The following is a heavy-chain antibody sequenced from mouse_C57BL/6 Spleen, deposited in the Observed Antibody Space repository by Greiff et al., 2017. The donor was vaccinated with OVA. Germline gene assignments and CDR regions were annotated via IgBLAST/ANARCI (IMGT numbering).Heavy chain of an antibody. D-gene: IGHD2-3*01. CDR1: GYAFTNYL. V-gene: IGHV1-54*01. CDR3: ARSMVRRYYCDY. Sequence: QVQLQQSGAELVRPGTSVKVSCKASGYAFTNYLIEWVKQRPGQGLEWIGVINPGSGGTNYNEKFKGKATLTADKSSSTAYMQLSSLTSEDSAVYFCARSMVRRYYCDYWGQGTTLTVSS. CDR2: INPGSGGT. J-gene: IGHJ2*01.